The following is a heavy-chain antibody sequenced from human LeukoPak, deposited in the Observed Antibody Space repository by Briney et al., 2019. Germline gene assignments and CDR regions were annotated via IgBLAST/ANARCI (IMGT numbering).Heavy chain of an antibody. V-gene: IGHV1-2*02. CDR1: GYIFTGYY. Sequence: ASVKVSCKASGYIFTGYYMHWVRQAPGQGLEWMGWINPKSGGADYPQKFQGRVTMTRDTSVSTAYLELSRLTYDDTAVYYSATEYTYYDVLTGYDSMYYFDYWGQGTLVTVSS. D-gene: IGHD3-9*01. CDR3: ATEYTYYDVLTGYDSMYYFDY. J-gene: IGHJ4*02. CDR2: INPKSGGA.